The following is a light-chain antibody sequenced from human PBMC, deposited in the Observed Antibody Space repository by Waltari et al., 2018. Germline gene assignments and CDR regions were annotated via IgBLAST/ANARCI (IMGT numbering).Light chain of an antibody. Sequence: EIVFTQSPGTLSLSPGERATLSCRASQSVSSNYLAWFQQKPGQAPRLLIYGASSRATGIPDRFSGSGSGTDFTLTISRLEPEDFAVYYCQEYDDSPPWTFGQGTKVEIK. CDR2: GAS. V-gene: IGKV3-20*01. CDR1: QSVSSNY. J-gene: IGKJ1*01. CDR3: QEYDDSPPWT.